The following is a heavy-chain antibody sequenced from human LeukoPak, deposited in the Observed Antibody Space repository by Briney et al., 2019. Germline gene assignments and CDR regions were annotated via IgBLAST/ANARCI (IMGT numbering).Heavy chain of an antibody. Sequence: ASVKVSREASGYTFTSYEINRVRQATGQGLESMGWMNPYSGNTGYAQKFQGTVTMTRNTSISTAYMELSSLRSEDTAVYYCARGSGYSGYEGIYYYCGMDVWGQGTTVTVSS. D-gene: IGHD5-12*01. J-gene: IGHJ6*02. CDR2: MNPYSGNT. V-gene: IGHV1-8*01. CDR1: GYTFTSYE. CDR3: ARGSGYSGYEGIYYYCGMDV.